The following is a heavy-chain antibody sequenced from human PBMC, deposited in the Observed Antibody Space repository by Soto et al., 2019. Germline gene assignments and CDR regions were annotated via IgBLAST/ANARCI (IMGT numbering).Heavy chain of an antibody. D-gene: IGHD4-17*01. J-gene: IGHJ4*02. CDR3: ARDQGDATVITSDFHSGPDY. V-gene: IGHV3-33*01. CDR2: IWYDGSNK. CDR1: GFTFSSYG. Sequence: VQLVESGGGVVQPGRSLRLSCAASGFTFSSYGMHWVRQAPGKGLEWVAVIWYDGSNKYYADSVKGRFTISRDNSKNTLYLQMNSLRAEDTAVYYCARDQGDATVITSDFHSGPDYWGQGTLVTVSS.